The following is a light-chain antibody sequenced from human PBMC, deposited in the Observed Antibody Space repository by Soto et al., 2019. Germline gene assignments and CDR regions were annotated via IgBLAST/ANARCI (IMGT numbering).Light chain of an antibody. CDR2: DVS. V-gene: IGLV2-14*01. J-gene: IGLJ1*01. CDR3: NSYTSSSTLPYV. CDR1: SSDVGGYNY. Sequence: QSALTQPASVSGSPGQSITVSCTGTSSDVGGYNYGSWYQQHPGKAPKDMIYDVSKRPSGVSNRFSGSKSGNTASLTMSGLQAEDESEYYCNSYTSSSTLPYVFGTGTKLTGL.